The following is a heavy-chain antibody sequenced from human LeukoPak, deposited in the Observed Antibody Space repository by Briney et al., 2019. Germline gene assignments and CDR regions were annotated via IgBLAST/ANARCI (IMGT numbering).Heavy chain of an antibody. D-gene: IGHD3-10*01. Sequence: SETLSLTCTVSGGSISSYYWSWIRQPPGKGLEWIGYIYYSGSTYYNPSLKSRVTISVDTSKNQFSLKLSSVTAADTAVYYCARDYYGSGSWYYYYGMDVWGQGTTVTVSS. CDR3: ARDYYGSGSWYYYYGMDV. J-gene: IGHJ6*02. CDR2: IYYSGST. V-gene: IGHV4-59*12. CDR1: GGSISSYY.